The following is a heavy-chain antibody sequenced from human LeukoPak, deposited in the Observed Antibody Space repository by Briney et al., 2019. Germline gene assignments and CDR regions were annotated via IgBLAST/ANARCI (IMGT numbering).Heavy chain of an antibody. J-gene: IGHJ3*02. CDR2: ISSRSATI. V-gene: IGHV3-48*01. Sequence: GGSLRLSCAASGFTFSSYSMNWVRQAPGKGLEWVSYISSRSATIYYADSVKGRFTISRDNAKNSLYLQMNSLRAEDTAVYYCARESPDSGSWSAFDIWGQGTLVTVSS. CDR3: ARESPDSGSWSAFDI. D-gene: IGHD1-26*01. CDR1: GFTFSSYS.